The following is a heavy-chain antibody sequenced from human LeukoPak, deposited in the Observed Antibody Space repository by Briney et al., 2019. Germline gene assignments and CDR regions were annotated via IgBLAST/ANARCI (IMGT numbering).Heavy chain of an antibody. Sequence: GGSLRLSCADSGFTFSRNGMTWVRQAPGKGLEWVSAISGSGGNTYYADSVKGRFTISRDNSKNTLYLQMNSLRAEDTAVYYCAKDPGITMIVVNYFDYWGQGTLVTVSS. D-gene: IGHD3-22*01. CDR2: ISGSGGNT. J-gene: IGHJ4*02. CDR3: AKDPGITMIVVNYFDY. V-gene: IGHV3-23*01. CDR1: GFTFSRNG.